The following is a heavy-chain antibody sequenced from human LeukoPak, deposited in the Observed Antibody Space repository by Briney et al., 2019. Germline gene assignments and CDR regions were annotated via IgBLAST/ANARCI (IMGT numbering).Heavy chain of an antibody. D-gene: IGHD3-9*01. CDR2: ISSSGSTI. Sequence: PGGSLRLSCAASGFTFSDYYMSWIRQAPGKGMEWVSYISSSGSTIYYADSVKGRFTISRDNAKNSLYLQMNSVRAEDTAVYYCARGRLGGVSILTGYVYWGQGTLVTVSS. J-gene: IGHJ4*02. CDR1: GFTFSDYY. V-gene: IGHV3-11*01. CDR3: ARGRLGGVSILTGYVY.